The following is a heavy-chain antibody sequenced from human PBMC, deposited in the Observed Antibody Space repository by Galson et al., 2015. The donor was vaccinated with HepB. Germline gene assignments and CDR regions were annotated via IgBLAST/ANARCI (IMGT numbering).Heavy chain of an antibody. J-gene: IGHJ5*02. CDR3: ARDRSWFDP. CDR1: GFTFSGHW. Sequence: SLRLSCAASGFTFSGHWMHWVRQAPGKGLIWVSRINSDGSSSSYADYVKGRFTISRDNAKNSLYLQMSSLRAEDTAVYYCARDRSWFDPWGQGTLVTVSS. V-gene: IGHV3-74*01. CDR2: INSDGSSS.